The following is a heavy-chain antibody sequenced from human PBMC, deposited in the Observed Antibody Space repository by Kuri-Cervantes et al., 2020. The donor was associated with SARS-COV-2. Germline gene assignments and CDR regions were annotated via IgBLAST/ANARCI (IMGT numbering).Heavy chain of an antibody. V-gene: IGHV1-69*06. D-gene: IGHD2-2*01. CDR1: GYTLTELS. CDR3: ARGSVVPAARGSLSAFDI. CDR2: IIPIFGTA. J-gene: IGHJ3*02. Sequence: SVKVSCKVSGYTLTELSMHWVRQAPGKGLEWMGGIIPIFGTANYAQKFQGRVTITADKSTSTAYMELSSLRSEDTAVYYCARGSVVPAARGSLSAFDIWGQGTMVTVSS.